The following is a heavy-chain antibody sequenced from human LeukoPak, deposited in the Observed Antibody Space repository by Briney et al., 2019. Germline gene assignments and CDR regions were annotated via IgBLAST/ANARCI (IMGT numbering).Heavy chain of an antibody. CDR2: IYTRGST. V-gene: IGHV4-4*07. Sequence: SETLSLTCTVSAGSSSSYYWSWIRQPAGKGLEWIGRIYTRGSTNYNPSLKSRVTMSVDTSKNQFSLKLSSVTAADTAVYYCARGRYCSADICSGGDAFDIWGQGTMVSVSS. CDR3: ARGRYCSADICSGGDAFDI. D-gene: IGHD2-15*01. CDR1: AGSSSSYY. J-gene: IGHJ3*02.